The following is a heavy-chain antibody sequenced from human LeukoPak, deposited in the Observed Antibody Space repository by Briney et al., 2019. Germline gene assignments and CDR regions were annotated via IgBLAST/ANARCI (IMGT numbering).Heavy chain of an antibody. Sequence: GGSLRLSCAASGFTFSSYAIHWVRQAPGKGLEWVAVISYDGSNKYYADSVKGRFTISRDNSKNTLYLQMNSLRAEDTAVYYCASYGDPDYWGQGTLVTVSS. CDR2: ISYDGSNK. CDR1: GFTFSSYA. J-gene: IGHJ4*02. CDR3: ASYGDPDY. V-gene: IGHV3-30-3*01. D-gene: IGHD4-17*01.